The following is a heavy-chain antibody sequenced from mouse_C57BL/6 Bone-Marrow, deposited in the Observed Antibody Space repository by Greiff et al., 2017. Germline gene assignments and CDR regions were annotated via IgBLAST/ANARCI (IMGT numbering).Heavy chain of an antibody. J-gene: IGHJ1*03. D-gene: IGHD1-1*01. CDR2: IHPNSGST. CDR3: AYGRGYFDV. CDR1: GYTFTSYW. V-gene: IGHV1-64*01. Sequence: QVQLQQPGAELVQPGASVKLSCKASGYTFTSYWMHWVKQRPGPGLAWIGMIHPNSGSTNYNEKFKSKATLTVDKSSSTAYMQLSSLTSEDAAVYYCAYGRGYFDVWGTGTTVTGSS.